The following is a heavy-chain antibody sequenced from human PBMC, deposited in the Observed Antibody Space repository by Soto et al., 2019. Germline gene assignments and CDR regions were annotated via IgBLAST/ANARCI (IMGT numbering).Heavy chain of an antibody. V-gene: IGHV3-21*01. Sequence: EVQLVESGGGLVKPGGSLRLSCAASGFTFSSYSMNWVRQAPGKGLEWVSSISSSSSYIYYADSVKGRFTISRDNTKNSLYLQMISLIAEDETVYYCAGEFRRAARPGAFDIWGQGTMVTVSS. CDR3: AGEFRRAARPGAFDI. D-gene: IGHD6-6*01. CDR2: ISSSSSYI. CDR1: GFTFSSYS. J-gene: IGHJ3*02.